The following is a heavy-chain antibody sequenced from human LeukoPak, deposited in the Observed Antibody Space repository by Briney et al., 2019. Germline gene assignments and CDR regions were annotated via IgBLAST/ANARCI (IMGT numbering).Heavy chain of an antibody. Sequence: GGSLRLSCAASGFTFSTYGIHWVRQAPGKGLEWMAFISYDGTNKYYVDSVKGRFTISRDNSKNTLYVQMNSLRAEDTAVYYCARVAGYSYGNIDYWGQGTLVTVSS. CDR2: ISYDGTNK. V-gene: IGHV3-30-3*01. CDR3: ARVAGYSYGNIDY. D-gene: IGHD5-18*01. CDR1: GFTFSTYG. J-gene: IGHJ4*02.